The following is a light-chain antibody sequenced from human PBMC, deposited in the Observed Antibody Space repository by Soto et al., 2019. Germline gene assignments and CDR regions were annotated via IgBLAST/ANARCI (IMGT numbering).Light chain of an antibody. J-gene: IGKJ1*01. V-gene: IGKV3-15*01. CDR1: QSVSSN. Sequence: EIVMTQSPATLSVSPGERATLSCRASQSVSSNLAWYQQKPGQAPRLLMYGASTRATGIPDRFSGSGSGTEFFLTISSLQSEDFAVYYCQQHNNWPPWTFGQGTKVEIK. CDR2: GAS. CDR3: QQHNNWPPWT.